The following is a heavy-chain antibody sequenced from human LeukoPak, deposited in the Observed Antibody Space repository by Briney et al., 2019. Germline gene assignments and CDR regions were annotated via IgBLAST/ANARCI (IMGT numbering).Heavy chain of an antibody. J-gene: IGHJ4*02. CDR1: GLTFSTYE. V-gene: IGHV3-48*03. CDR2: IHNSGSTI. Sequence: GGSLRLSCAASGLTFSTYEMNWVRQAPGKGLAWVSYIHNSGSTIYYADSVKGRFTISRDNVKNSLYLQMNSLRAEDTAVYYCARDDYDSSTPYYFDYWGQGILVTVSS. D-gene: IGHD3-22*01. CDR3: ARDDYDSSTPYYFDY.